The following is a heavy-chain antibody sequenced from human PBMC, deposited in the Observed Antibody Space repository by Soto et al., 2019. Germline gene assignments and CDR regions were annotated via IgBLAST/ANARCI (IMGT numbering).Heavy chain of an antibody. J-gene: IGHJ4*02. CDR3: ALTRRSSLLEVAGPGFEY. Sequence: GGSLRLSCVTSGFNFGVFGMHWVRQAPGKGLEWLSVLSYEGSEEYYADSVRGRFTISRDNSKSTLFLQMDSLRVEDTGVYYCALTRRSSLLEVAGPGFEYWGQGTLVTVSS. D-gene: IGHD6-19*01. CDR2: LSYEGSEE. CDR1: GFNFGVFG. V-gene: IGHV3-30*03.